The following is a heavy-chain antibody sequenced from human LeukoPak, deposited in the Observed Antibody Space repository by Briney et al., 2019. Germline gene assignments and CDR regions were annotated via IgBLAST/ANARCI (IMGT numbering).Heavy chain of an antibody. J-gene: IGHJ6*02. CDR2: ISSSGSSI. D-gene: IGHD2-2*01. Sequence: GGSLRLSCAASGFPVNNYYMTWVRQAPGKGLEWVSYISSSGSSIYYADSVKGRFTISRDNAKNSLYLQMNSLRAEDTAVYYCARDPRCSSMSCYRSSFYGMDVWGQGTTVTVSS. CDR3: ARDPRCSSMSCYRSSFYGMDV. V-gene: IGHV3-11*04. CDR1: GFPVNNYY.